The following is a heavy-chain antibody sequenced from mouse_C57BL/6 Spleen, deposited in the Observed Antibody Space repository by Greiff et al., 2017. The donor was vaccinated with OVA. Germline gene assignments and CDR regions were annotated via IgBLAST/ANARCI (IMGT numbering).Heavy chain of an antibody. V-gene: IGHV1-75*01. CDR1: GYTFTDYY. Sequence: QVQLQQSGPELVKPGASVKISCKASGYTFTDYYINWVKQRPGQGLEWIGWLFPGSGSTYYNEKFKGKATLTVDKSSSTAYMLLSSLTSEDSAVYFCARSYYGSSSLYYFDYWGQGTTLTVSS. D-gene: IGHD1-1*01. CDR3: ARSYYGSSSLYYFDY. J-gene: IGHJ2*01. CDR2: LFPGSGST.